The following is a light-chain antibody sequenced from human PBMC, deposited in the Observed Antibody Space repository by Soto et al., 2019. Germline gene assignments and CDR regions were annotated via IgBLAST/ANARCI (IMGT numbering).Light chain of an antibody. J-gene: IGLJ1*01. CDR3: TSYTSSSTLYV. Sequence: QSALTQPASVSGSPGQSITISCTGTSSDVGGYNYVSWYQQRPGKAPKLMIYEVSNRPSGVSHRFSGSKSGNTASLTISGLQAEDEADYYCTSYTSSSTLYVFGTGTKVTAL. CDR2: EVS. CDR1: SSDVGGYNY. V-gene: IGLV2-14*01.